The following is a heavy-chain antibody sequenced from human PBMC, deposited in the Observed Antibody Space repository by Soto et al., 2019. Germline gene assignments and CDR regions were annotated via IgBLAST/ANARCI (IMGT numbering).Heavy chain of an antibody. CDR3: VARIQLWNRVDF. J-gene: IGHJ4*01. CDR1: GLTFSEYY. D-gene: IGHD5-18*01. CDR2: ISSSGTTI. V-gene: IGHV3-11*01. Sequence: GGSLSLSCAPSGLTFSEYYSSWIRQAPGKGLEWLSYISSSGTTIHYADSVKGRFTISRDNAQNSLFLQMNSLRAEDTAVYYCVARIQLWNRVDFWGQGTLVTVSS.